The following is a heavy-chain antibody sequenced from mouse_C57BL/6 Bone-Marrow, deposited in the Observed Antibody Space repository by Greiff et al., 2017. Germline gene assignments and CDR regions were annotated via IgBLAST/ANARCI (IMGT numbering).Heavy chain of an antibody. CDR3: VRAQIDYYAMDY. J-gene: IGHJ4*01. V-gene: IGHV10-3*01. CDR1: GFTFNTYA. CDR2: IRSKSSNYAT. Sequence: DVMLVESGGGLVQPKGSLKLSCAASGFTFNTYAMHWVRQAPGKGLEWVARIRSKSSNYATYYADSVKNRFTNSRDDSPSMLYLQMNNMKTEDTAREYGVRAQIDYYAMDYWGQGTSVTVSS.